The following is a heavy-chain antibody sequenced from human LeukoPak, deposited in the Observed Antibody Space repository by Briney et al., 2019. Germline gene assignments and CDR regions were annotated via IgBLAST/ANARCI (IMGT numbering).Heavy chain of an antibody. D-gene: IGHD5-24*01. V-gene: IGHV3-23*01. Sequence: QPGGSLRLSCAVSGLTFSSFAMSWVRQAPGKGLEWVSAITGSAGATWYADAVKGRFTISRDNSKNTMYLQMNSLGAEDTALYYCAKMKGATEYYYYAMDVWGKGTMASVSS. CDR3: AKMKGATEYYYYAMDV. J-gene: IGHJ6*04. CDR2: ITGSAGAT. CDR1: GLTFSSFA.